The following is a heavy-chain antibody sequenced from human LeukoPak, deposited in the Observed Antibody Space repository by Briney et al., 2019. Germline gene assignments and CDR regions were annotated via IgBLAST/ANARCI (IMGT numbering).Heavy chain of an antibody. CDR2: ISAYNGNT. CDR3: ARGAPITMIVVAPDDY. D-gene: IGHD3-22*01. J-gene: IGHJ4*02. Sequence: ASVKVSCKASGYTFTSYGISWVRQAPGQGLEWMGWISAYNGNTNYAQKLQGRVTMTTDTSTSTAYMELRSLRSDDTAVYYCARGAPITMIVVAPDDYWGQGTLVTVSS. V-gene: IGHV1-18*01. CDR1: GYTFTSYG.